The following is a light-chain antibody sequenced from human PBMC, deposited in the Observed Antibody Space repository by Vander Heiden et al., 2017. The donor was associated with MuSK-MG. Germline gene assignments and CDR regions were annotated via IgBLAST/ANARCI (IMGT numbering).Light chain of an antibody. CDR1: QSVSSS. Sequence: ELVKTPAPATLSVSPGERATLSCKASQSVSSSLAWYHQNPGQTPRLIIYGAATRATGIPARFSGSGYGTEFTLTIISRQSEDFAVYYCQQHDNWPPFTFGQGTKVEIK. V-gene: IGKV3D-15*01. CDR3: QQHDNWPPFT. J-gene: IGKJ2*01. CDR2: GAA.